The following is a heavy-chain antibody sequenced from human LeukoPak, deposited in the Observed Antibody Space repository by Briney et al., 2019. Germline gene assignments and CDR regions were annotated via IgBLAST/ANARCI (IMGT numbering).Heavy chain of an antibody. CDR3: ATGYCSSTSCRYFDY. V-gene: IGHV1-69*01. CDR1: GGTFSSYA. D-gene: IGHD2-2*01. Sequence: GSSVKVSCKGSGGTFSSYAISWVRQAPGQGLEWMGGIIPIFGTANYAQKFQGRVTITADESTTTAYMELSSLRCEDTAVYYCATGYCSSTSCRYFDYWAQGTLVTVSS. J-gene: IGHJ4*02. CDR2: IIPIFGTA.